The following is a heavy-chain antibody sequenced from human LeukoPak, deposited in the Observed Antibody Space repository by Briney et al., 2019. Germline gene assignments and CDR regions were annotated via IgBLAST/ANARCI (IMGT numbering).Heavy chain of an antibody. CDR2: IYTSGRT. Sequence: SETLSLTCTVSGGSLGSYYWSWIRQPAGKGLEWIGRIYTSGRTTYNPSLKSRVTMSVDTSKNQFSLKLNSMTAADTAVYYCANGKSEYSSGWPRGTFWGQGTLVTVSS. CDR3: ANGKSEYSSGWPRGTF. V-gene: IGHV4-4*07. J-gene: IGHJ4*02. D-gene: IGHD6-19*01. CDR1: GGSLGSYY.